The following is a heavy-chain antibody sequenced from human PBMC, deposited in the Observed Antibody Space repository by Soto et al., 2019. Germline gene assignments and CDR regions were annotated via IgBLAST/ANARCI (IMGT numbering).Heavy chain of an antibody. Sequence: QVQLVESGGGVVQPGRSLRLSCAASGFTFSSYGMHWVRQAPGKGLEWVAVIWYDGSNKYYADSVKGRFTISRDNSKNTLYRQMNSLRAGDAAVYYCARGGVGQCGMDVWGQGTTVTVSS. V-gene: IGHV3-33*01. D-gene: IGHD1-26*01. CDR1: GFTFSSYG. CDR3: ARGGVGQCGMDV. CDR2: IWYDGSNK. J-gene: IGHJ6*02.